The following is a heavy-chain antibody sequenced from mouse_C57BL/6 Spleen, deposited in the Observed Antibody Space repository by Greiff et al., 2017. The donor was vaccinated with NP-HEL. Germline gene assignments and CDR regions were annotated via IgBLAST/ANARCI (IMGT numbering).Heavy chain of an antibody. J-gene: IGHJ4*01. CDR3: ARSTVVAHYYAMDY. D-gene: IGHD1-1*01. V-gene: IGHV1-69*01. Sequence: QVQLQQPGAELVMPGASVKLSCKASGYTFTSYWMHWVKQRPGQGLEWIGEIDPSDSYTNYNQKFKGKSTLTVDKSSSTAYMQLSSLTSEDSAVYYGARSTVVAHYYAMDYWGQGTSVTVSS. CDR2: IDPSDSYT. CDR1: GYTFTSYW.